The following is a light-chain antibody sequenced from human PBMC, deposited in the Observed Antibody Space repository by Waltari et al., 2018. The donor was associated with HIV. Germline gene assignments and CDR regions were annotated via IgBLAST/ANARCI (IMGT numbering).Light chain of an antibody. V-gene: IGLV2-14*03. CDR1: SRDVGGYTY. J-gene: IGLJ1*01. Sequence: QSALTQPASVSGSPGRSITISCTGTSRDVGGYTYVPWYQQHPGKAPKLMIYDVSNRPSGVSNRFSGSKSGNTASLTISGLQAEDEADYYCSSYTSSSTPYVFGTGTKVTVL. CDR3: SSYTSSSTPYV. CDR2: DVS.